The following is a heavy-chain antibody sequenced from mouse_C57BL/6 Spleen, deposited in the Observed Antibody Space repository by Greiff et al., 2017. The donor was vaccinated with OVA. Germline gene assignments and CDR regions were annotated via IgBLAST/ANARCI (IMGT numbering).Heavy chain of an antibody. Sequence: VQLQQPGAELVKPGASVKLSCKASGYTFTSYWMQWVKQRPGQGLEWIGEIDPSDSYTNYNQKFKGKATLTVDTSSSTAYMQLSSLTSEDSAVYYCARRNYSNWFAYWGQGTLVTVSA. J-gene: IGHJ3*01. V-gene: IGHV1-50*01. CDR2: IDPSDSYT. CDR1: GYTFTSYW. D-gene: IGHD2-5*01. CDR3: ARRNYSNWFAY.